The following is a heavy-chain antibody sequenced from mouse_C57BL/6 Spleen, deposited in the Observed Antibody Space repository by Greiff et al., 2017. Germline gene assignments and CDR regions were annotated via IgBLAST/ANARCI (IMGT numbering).Heavy chain of an antibody. V-gene: IGHV5-17*01. CDR2: ISSGISTI. Sequence: EVHLVESGGGLVKPGGSLKLSCAASGFTFSDYGMHWVRQAPEKGLEWVAYISSGISTIYYADTVKGRFTISRDNAKNTLFLQMTSLRSEDTAMYYCATIYYGNSYAMDYWGQGTSVTVSS. J-gene: IGHJ4*01. D-gene: IGHD2-1*01. CDR3: ATIYYGNSYAMDY. CDR1: GFTFSDYG.